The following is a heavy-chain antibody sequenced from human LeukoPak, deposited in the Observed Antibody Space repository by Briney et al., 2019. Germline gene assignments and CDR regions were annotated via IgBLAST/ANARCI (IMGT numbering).Heavy chain of an antibody. CDR1: GFSLSTSGVG. J-gene: IGHJ3*02. CDR2: LYWNDDK. Sequence: SGPTLVEPTQTLTLTCTFSGFSLSTSGVGVGWIRQPPGKALEWLALLYWNDDKRYSPSLKSRLTITKDTSKNQVVLTMTNMDPVDTATYYCAHRRKVLRFLEWLNSYDAFDIWGQGTMVTVSS. CDR3: AHRRKVLRFLEWLNSYDAFDI. D-gene: IGHD3-3*01. V-gene: IGHV2-5*01.